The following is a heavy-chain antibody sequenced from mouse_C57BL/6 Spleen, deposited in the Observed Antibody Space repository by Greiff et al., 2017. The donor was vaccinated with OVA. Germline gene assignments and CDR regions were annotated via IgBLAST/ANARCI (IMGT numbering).Heavy chain of an antibody. CDR3: ARDHDGNFDY. Sequence: EVKLEESEGGLVQPGSSMKLSCTASGFTFSDYYMAWVRQVPEKGLEWVANINYDGSSTYYLDSLKSRFIISRDNAKNILYLQMSSLKSEDTATYYCARDHDGNFDYWGQGTTLTVSS. D-gene: IGHD2-3*01. J-gene: IGHJ2*01. CDR1: GFTFSDYY. CDR2: INYDGSST. V-gene: IGHV5-16*01.